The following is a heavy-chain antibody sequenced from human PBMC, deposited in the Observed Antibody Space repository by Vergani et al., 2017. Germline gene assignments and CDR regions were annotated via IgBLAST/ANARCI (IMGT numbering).Heavy chain of an antibody. D-gene: IGHD3-22*01. J-gene: IGHJ3*02. Sequence: EVQLLESGGGLVQPGGSLRLPCAASGFTFSSYAMSWVRQAPGKGLEWVSAISGSGGRTYYAYSLKCLFTISRDNSKNTLYLQMNSLRAEDTAVYYCAKDRWSSGYQYAFDIWGQGTMVTVSS. CDR2: ISGSGGRT. CDR3: AKDRWSSGYQYAFDI. CDR1: GFTFSSYA. V-gene: IGHV3-23*01.